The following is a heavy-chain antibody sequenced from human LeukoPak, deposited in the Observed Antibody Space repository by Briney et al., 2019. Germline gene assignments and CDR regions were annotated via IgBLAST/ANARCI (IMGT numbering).Heavy chain of an antibody. CDR2: INDDGTFT. CDR3: GREILEPGKTLTY. D-gene: IGHD1-14*01. V-gene: IGHV3-74*01. J-gene: IGHJ4*02. CDR1: GFTFRNYW. Sequence: GGSLRLSCAASGFTFRNYWMHWVRQVPGRGLVWVSRINDDGTFTTYADSVKGRFIISRDNAKNTLYLQMNSLRVEDTAVYYCGREILEPGKTLTYWGQGSLITVSS.